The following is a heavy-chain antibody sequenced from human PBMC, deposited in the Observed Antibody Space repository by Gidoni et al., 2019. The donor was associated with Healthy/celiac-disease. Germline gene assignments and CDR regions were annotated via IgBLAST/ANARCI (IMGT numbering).Heavy chain of an antibody. D-gene: IGHD2-21*01. Sequence: QVQLVQSGAEVKKPGSSVKVSCKASGGTFSSYAISWVRQAPGQGLEWMGRIIPILGIANYAQKFQGRVTITADKSTSTAYMELSSLRSEDTAVYYCARGKLDMGVVIAADYWGQGTLVTVSS. CDR1: GGTFSSYA. CDR3: ARGKLDMGVVIAADY. V-gene: IGHV1-69*04. J-gene: IGHJ4*02. CDR2: IIPILGIA.